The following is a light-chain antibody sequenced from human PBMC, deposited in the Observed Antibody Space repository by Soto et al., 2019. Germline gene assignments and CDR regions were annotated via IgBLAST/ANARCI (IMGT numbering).Light chain of an antibody. CDR1: QSVSSSR. V-gene: IGKV3-20*01. CDR3: QQYGGSPLWT. CDR2: GSS. J-gene: IGKJ1*01. Sequence: EIVLTQSPGTLSLSPGERATLSCRASQSVSSSRLAWYQQKFGQAPRLLIYGSSSRATGIPDRFSGSGSETDFTLTISRLEPEDFAVYYCQQYGGSPLWTFGQGTKVEI.